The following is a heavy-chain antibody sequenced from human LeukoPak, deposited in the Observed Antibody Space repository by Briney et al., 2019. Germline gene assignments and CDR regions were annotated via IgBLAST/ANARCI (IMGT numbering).Heavy chain of an antibody. D-gene: IGHD6-13*01. V-gene: IGHV3-21*01. CDR3: ARGPYSRAGNGGYYFDY. CDR2: ISSSSTYI. Sequence: GGSLRLSCAASGFTFTGYSMIWVRQAPGKGLEWVSSISSSSTYIYYADSVKGRFTTSRDNAKNSMYLQMDSLRVEDTAVYYCARGPYSRAGNGGYYFDYWGQGTLVTVSS. J-gene: IGHJ4*02. CDR1: GFTFTGYS.